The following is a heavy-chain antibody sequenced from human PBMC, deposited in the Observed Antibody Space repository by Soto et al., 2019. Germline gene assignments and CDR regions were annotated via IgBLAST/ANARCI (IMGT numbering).Heavy chain of an antibody. CDR2: ISHDGSNA. D-gene: IGHD6-19*01. Sequence: GGSLRLSCAATGFIFRSYGIHWVRQAPGKGLEWVAVISHDGSNAYYADAVNGRFTISRDNARNTVYLQMNSLRGEDTAVYYCEKKGIEVAGTDYFDYWGQGALVTVYS. V-gene: IGHV3-30*18. CDR3: EKKGIEVAGTDYFDY. J-gene: IGHJ4*02. CDR1: GFIFRSYG.